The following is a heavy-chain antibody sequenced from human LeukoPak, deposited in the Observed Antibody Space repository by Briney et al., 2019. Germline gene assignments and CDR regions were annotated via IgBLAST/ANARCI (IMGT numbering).Heavy chain of an antibody. D-gene: IGHD3-9*01. Sequence: PGTSLRLSCAVSGFTFRNHCMHCVRQAPGRGLEWVAVIWYDASNTLYADSVKGRFTISRDNSRNTLHMQTNSLRAEDTAVYYCVRDRQLQYFDYWGQGTLVTVSS. J-gene: IGHJ4*02. CDR2: IWYDASNT. CDR1: GFTFRNHC. V-gene: IGHV3-33*01. CDR3: VRDRQLQYFDY.